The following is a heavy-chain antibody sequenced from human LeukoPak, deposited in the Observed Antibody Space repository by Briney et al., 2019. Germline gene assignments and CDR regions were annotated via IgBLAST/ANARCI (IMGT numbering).Heavy chain of an antibody. V-gene: IGHV3-23*01. Sequence: GGSLRLSCAASGFTFSSYAMSWVRQAPGKGLEWLSSISGSGSSTYYADSVKGRFTISRDNSKNTLYLQMNSLRAEDTAVYYCARGRISPDYWGQGTLVTVSS. D-gene: IGHD3-3*02. CDR3: ARGRISPDY. J-gene: IGHJ4*02. CDR1: GFTFSSYA. CDR2: ISGSGSST.